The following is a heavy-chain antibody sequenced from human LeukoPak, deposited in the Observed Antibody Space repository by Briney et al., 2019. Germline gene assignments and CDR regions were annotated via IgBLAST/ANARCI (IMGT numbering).Heavy chain of an antibody. D-gene: IGHD3-22*01. CDR2: INWNGGST. Sequence: PGGSLRLSCAASGFTFDDYGMSWVRQAPGKGLEWVSGINWNGGSTGYADSVKGRFTISRDNAKNSLYLQMNSLRAEDTALYYCARFSFSSGYYFFDYWGQGTLVTVSS. J-gene: IGHJ4*02. CDR1: GFTFDDYG. V-gene: IGHV3-20*04. CDR3: ARFSFSSGYYFFDY.